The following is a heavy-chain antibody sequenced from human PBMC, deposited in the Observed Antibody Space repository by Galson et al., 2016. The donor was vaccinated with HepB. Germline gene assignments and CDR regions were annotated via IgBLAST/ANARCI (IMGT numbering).Heavy chain of an antibody. D-gene: IGHD1-26*01. V-gene: IGHV3-23*01. J-gene: IGHJ4*02. CDR3: ATRLRAPAN. Sequence: LRLSCAASGFTFSTYAMSWVRQAPGKGLEWVSGISGSSEAIYYADSVKSRFTISRDNSKDALYLQMNSLRAEDTAVYYCATRLRAPANWGQRAQVTVSS. CDR2: ISGSSEAI. CDR1: GFTFSTYA.